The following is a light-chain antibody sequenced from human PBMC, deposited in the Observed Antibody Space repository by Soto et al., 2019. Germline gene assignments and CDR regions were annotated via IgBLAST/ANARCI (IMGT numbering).Light chain of an antibody. Sequence: QSVLTQPPSVSAAPGQKVTISCSGSSSNIGNNYVSWYRQLPGTAPKLLIYENNKRPSGIPDRFSGSKSGTSATLGITGLQTGDEADYYCGTWDSSLSAYVFGNGTKVTVL. CDR1: SSNIGNNY. V-gene: IGLV1-51*02. CDR3: GTWDSSLSAYV. CDR2: ENN. J-gene: IGLJ1*01.